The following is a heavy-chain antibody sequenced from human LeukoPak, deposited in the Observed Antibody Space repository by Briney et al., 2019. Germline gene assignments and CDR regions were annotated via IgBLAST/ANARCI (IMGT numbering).Heavy chain of an antibody. CDR2: ISPYNGNT. Sequence: ASVKVSCKPSGYTFNTYGITWVRQAPGQGLEWTGWISPYNGNTNYAQKFQGRVTMTTDTSTSTAYMELRSLRSDDTAVYYCARGPHERSGYPDDWGQGTLVTVSS. CDR3: ARGPHERSGYPDD. V-gene: IGHV1-18*01. CDR1: GYTFNTYG. J-gene: IGHJ4*02. D-gene: IGHD3-22*01.